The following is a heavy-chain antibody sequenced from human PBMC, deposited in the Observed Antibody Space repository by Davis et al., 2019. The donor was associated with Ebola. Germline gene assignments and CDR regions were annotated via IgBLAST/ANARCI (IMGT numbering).Heavy chain of an antibody. D-gene: IGHD2-21*02. Sequence: SLKISCAASGFSFDAYAMHWVRQVPGKGLEWVSGISWNSGTNGYADSVKGRFTISRDNAKNSLYLQMNSMSAEDTALYYCVKDINGLVTNNYGLDGWGQGTTVTVSS. CDR2: ISWNSGTN. J-gene: IGHJ6*02. CDR3: VKDINGLVTNNYGLDG. V-gene: IGHV3-9*01. CDR1: GFSFDAYA.